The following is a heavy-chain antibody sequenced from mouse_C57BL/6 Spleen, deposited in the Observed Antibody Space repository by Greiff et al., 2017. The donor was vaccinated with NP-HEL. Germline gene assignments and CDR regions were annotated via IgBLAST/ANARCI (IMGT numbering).Heavy chain of an antibody. J-gene: IGHJ2*01. V-gene: IGHV3-6*01. CDR1: GYSITSGYY. D-gene: IGHD2-4*01. Sequence: EVQVVESGPGLVKPSQSLSLTCSVTGYSITSGYYWNWIRQFPGNKLEWMGYISYDGSNNYNPSLKNRISITRDTSKNQFFLKLNSVTTEDTATYYCARGGGYDYDEGWFDYWGQGTTLTVSS. CDR3: ARGGGYDYDEGWFDY. CDR2: ISYDGSN.